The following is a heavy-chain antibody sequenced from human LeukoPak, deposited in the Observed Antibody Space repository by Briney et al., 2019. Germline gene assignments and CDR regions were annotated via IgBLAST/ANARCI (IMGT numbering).Heavy chain of an antibody. Sequence: GGSLRLSCAASGFTFSSYAMSWVRQAPGKGLEWVSAISGSGGSTYYADSVKGRFTISRDNSKNTLYLQMNSLRAEDTAVYYCAKVGAGIAVAGTGYYMDVWGKGTTVTISS. CDR2: ISGSGGST. CDR3: AKVGAGIAVAGTGYYMDV. CDR1: GFTFSSYA. D-gene: IGHD6-19*01. V-gene: IGHV3-23*01. J-gene: IGHJ6*03.